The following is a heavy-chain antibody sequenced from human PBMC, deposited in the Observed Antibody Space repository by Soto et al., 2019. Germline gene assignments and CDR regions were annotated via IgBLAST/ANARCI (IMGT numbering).Heavy chain of an antibody. J-gene: IGHJ4*02. CDR3: AKEGGLSGSYYISSSYYFDY. D-gene: IGHD1-26*01. Sequence: QLQLVESGGGVVQPGRSLRLSCAASGFSFSSYGMHWVRQAPGKGLEWVAIISYDGSNTYYADSVKGRFTISRDNSENTLYLEMDSRRAEDTSVYYCAKEGGLSGSYYISSSYYFDYWGQGTLVTVSS. V-gene: IGHV3-30*18. CDR1: GFSFSSYG. CDR2: ISYDGSNT.